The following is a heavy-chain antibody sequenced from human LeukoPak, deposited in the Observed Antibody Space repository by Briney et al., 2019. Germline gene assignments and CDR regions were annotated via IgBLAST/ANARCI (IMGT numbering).Heavy chain of an antibody. CDR3: ARVVMYYDYVWGSYRFNWFDP. D-gene: IGHD3-16*02. J-gene: IGHJ5*02. CDR2: INWNGGST. Sequence: PGGSLRLSCAASGFTFDDYGMSWVRQAPGKGLEWVSGINWNGGSTGYADSVKGRFTISRDNAKNSLYLQMNSLRAEDTASYHCARVVMYYDYVWGSYRFNWFDPWGQGTLVTVSS. CDR1: GFTFDDYG. V-gene: IGHV3-20*01.